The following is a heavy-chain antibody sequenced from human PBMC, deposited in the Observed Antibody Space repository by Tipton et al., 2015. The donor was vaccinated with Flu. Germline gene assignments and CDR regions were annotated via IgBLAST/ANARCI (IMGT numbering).Heavy chain of an antibody. CDR2: IYYSGST. CDR1: GGSISSNNW. CDR3: AGRPFRNAAGGLDV. D-gene: IGHD2/OR15-2a*01. V-gene: IGHV4-4*02. J-gene: IGHJ6*02. Sequence: GLVKPSGTLSLTCGVSGGSISSNNWWTWVRQPPAKGLEWIGEIYYSGSTAYSPSLKSRVFISMDKSKNQFSLKLTSMTAADTAVYYCAGRPFRNAAGGLDVWGQGTTVTVSS.